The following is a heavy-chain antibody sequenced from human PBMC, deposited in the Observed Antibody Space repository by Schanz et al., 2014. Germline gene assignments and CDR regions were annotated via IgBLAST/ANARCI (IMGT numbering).Heavy chain of an antibody. D-gene: IGHD5-12*01. J-gene: IGHJ3*01. CDR3: ARDGGRDGYNLAFDV. CDR2: IDGEGSDT. Sequence: LLVESGGGLVQPGGSLRLSCAASGFTFSNNWMHWFRQGPGKGLSWVARIDGEGSDTRYADSVKGRFIISRDSSKNTLFLQMNSLRAEDTAVYFCARDGGRDGYNLAFDVWGQGTLVTVSS. CDR1: GFTFSNNW. V-gene: IGHV3-74*01.